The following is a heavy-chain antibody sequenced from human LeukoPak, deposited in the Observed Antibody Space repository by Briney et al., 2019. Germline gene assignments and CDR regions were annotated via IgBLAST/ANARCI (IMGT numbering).Heavy chain of an antibody. CDR3: ARLYYDSSGYYQICYFDL. D-gene: IGHD3-22*01. CDR2: FYYGGST. CDR1: GVSISSSSYY. V-gene: IGHV4-39*01. Sequence: SENLSLNCTVSGVSISSSSYYWGWLRQPPGKGLEWIGSFYYGGSTYYNPSLKSRVTISVDTSKNQFSLNLRSVTAADTAVYYCARLYYDSSGYYQICYFDLGGQGTLVTVSS. J-gene: IGHJ4*02.